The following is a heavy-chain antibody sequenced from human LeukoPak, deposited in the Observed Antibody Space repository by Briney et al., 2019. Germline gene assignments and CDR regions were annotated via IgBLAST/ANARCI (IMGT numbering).Heavy chain of an antibody. CDR2: IYYSGST. J-gene: IGHJ4*02. CDR3: ARAVVVPEARGEFDY. Sequence: SETLSLTCTVSGGSISSGDYYWSWIRQPPGKGLEWIGYIYYSGSTYYNPSLKSRVTISVDTSKNQFSLKLSSVTAADTAVYYCARAVVVPEARGEFDYWGQGTLDTVSS. CDR1: GGSISSGDYY. D-gene: IGHD2-2*01. V-gene: IGHV4-30-4*01.